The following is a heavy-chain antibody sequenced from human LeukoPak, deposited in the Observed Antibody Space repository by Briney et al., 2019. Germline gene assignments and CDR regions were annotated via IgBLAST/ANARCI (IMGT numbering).Heavy chain of an antibody. Sequence: GGSLRLSCAASGFTFSSYGMHWVRQAPGKGLEWVAVIWYDGSNKYYADSVKGRFTISRDNSKNTLYLQMNGLRAEDTAVYYCAREASILWVLDYWGQGTLVTVSS. J-gene: IGHJ4*02. CDR3: AREASILWVLDY. V-gene: IGHV3-33*01. CDR1: GFTFSSYG. CDR2: IWYDGSNK. D-gene: IGHD2-21*01.